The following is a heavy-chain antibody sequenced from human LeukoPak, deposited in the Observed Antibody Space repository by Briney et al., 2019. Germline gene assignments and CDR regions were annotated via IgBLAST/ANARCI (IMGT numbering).Heavy chain of an antibody. Sequence: GASVKVSCKASGYTFTGYYIHWARQAPGQGLEWMGWINPNSGDTNSAQKFQGRVTMTRDTSISTAYMELSRLRSDDTAVYYCARLAGGLYQFDYWGQGALVTVSS. V-gene: IGHV1-2*02. CDR2: INPNSGDT. CDR1: GYTFTGYY. J-gene: IGHJ4*02. CDR3: ARLAGGLYQFDY. D-gene: IGHD2-2*01.